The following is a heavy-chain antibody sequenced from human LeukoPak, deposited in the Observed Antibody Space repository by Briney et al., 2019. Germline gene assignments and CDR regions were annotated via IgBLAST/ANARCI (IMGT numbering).Heavy chain of an antibody. D-gene: IGHD3-9*01. V-gene: IGHV3-48*03. Sequence: GGSLRLSCAASGFTFCSYEMNWVRQAPGKGLEWVSYISSSGSTIYYADSVKGRFTISRDNAKNSLYLQMNSLRAEDTAVYYCARAGFDILTGYYDYWGQGTLVTVSS. CDR1: GFTFCSYE. CDR3: ARAGFDILTGYYDY. J-gene: IGHJ4*02. CDR2: ISSSGSTI.